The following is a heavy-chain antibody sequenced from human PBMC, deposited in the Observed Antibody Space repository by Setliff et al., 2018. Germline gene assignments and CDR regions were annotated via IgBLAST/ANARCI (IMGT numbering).Heavy chain of an antibody. D-gene: IGHD6-19*01. V-gene: IGHV3-49*04. CDR1: GFSFGDYT. CDR3: TRASSIAVAGSSI. CDR2: IRSKAYGGTT. Sequence: GGSLRLSCTASGFSFGDYTMSWVRQAPGKGLEWVGFIRSKAYGGTTEYAASVKGRFTISRDDSKSIAYLQMNSLKTEDTAVYYCTRASSIAVAGSSIWGQGTLVTVSS. J-gene: IGHJ4*02.